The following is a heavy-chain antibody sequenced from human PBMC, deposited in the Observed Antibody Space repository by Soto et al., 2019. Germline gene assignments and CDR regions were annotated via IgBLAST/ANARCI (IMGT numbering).Heavy chain of an antibody. J-gene: IGHJ6*02. D-gene: IGHD4-4*01. CDR1: GYTFTSYA. Sequence: ASVKVSCKASGYTFTSYAMHWVRQAPGQRLEWMGWINAGNGNTKYSQKFQGRVTITRDTSASTAYMELSSLRSEDTAVYYCARDAATVTTNYYYYGMDVWGQGTTVTVPS. V-gene: IGHV1-3*01. CDR2: INAGNGNT. CDR3: ARDAATVTTNYYYYGMDV.